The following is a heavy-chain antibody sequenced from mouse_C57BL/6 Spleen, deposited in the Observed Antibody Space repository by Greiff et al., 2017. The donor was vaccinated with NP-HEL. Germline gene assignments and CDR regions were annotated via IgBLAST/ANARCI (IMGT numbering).Heavy chain of an antibody. CDR2: INPSTGGT. CDR3: ARKGPGDAMDY. D-gene: IGHD3-3*01. J-gene: IGHJ4*01. Sequence: VQLKQSGPELVKPGASVKISCKASGYSFTGYYMNWVKQSPEKSLEWIGEINPSTGGTTYNQKFKAKATLTVDKSSSTAYMQLKSLTSEDSAVYYCARKGPGDAMDYWGQGTSVTVSS. V-gene: IGHV1-42*01. CDR1: GYSFTGYY.